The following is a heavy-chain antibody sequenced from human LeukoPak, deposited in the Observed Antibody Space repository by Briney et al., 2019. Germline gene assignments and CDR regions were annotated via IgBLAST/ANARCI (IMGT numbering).Heavy chain of an antibody. CDR1: GYSISSGYY. D-gene: IGHD3-3*01. Sequence: SETLSLTCAVSGYSISSGYYWGWIRQPPGKGLEWIGSIYHSGSTYYNPSLKSRVTISVGTSKNQFSLKLSSVTAADTAVYYCARQYYDFWSGSYYYYMDVWGKGTTVTVS. V-gene: IGHV4-38-2*01. CDR3: ARQYYDFWSGSYYYYMDV. CDR2: IYHSGST. J-gene: IGHJ6*03.